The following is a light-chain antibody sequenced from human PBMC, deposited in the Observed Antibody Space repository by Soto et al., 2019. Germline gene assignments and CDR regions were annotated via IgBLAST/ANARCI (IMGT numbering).Light chain of an antibody. J-gene: IGKJ1*01. CDR3: QQYNDNWT. CDR1: QSISSW. CDR2: KAS. Sequence: DIQMTQSPSTLSTSVGDRVTITCRASQSISSWLAWHQQKPGKAPRLLIYKASNLESGVPSRFSGSGSGTEFTLTITSLQPDDSATYYCQQYNDNWTFGQGTKVEIK. V-gene: IGKV1-5*03.